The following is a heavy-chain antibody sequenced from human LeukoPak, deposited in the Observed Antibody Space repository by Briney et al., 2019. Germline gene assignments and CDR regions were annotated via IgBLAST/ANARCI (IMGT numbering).Heavy chain of an antibody. CDR3: ARYDSSGYYAEYFQH. D-gene: IGHD3-22*01. V-gene: IGHV3-30*03. Sequence: GGSLRLSCAASGFSFSNFGMHWVRQAPGEGLEWVAFISYDGSEEFYADSVKGRFTLSRDTSKNTLYLQMNSLRAEDTAVYYCARYDSSGYYAEYFQHWGQGTLVTVSS. CDR1: GFSFSNFG. J-gene: IGHJ1*01. CDR2: ISYDGSEE.